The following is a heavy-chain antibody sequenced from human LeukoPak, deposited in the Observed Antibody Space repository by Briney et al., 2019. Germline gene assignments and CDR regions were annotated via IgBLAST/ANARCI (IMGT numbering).Heavy chain of an antibody. CDR1: EFTFSHHW. V-gene: IGHV3-7*01. CDR2: IKQDGSET. D-gene: IGHD3-9*01. Sequence: GGSLRLSCAASEFTFSHHWMTWVRQAPGKGLELVANIKQDGSETYYVDSVKGRFTISRDNAKNSLDMQMNSLRVEDTAVYYCARGPTLRHFDYYMDVWGKGTTVIISS. CDR3: ARGPTLRHFDYYMDV. J-gene: IGHJ6*03.